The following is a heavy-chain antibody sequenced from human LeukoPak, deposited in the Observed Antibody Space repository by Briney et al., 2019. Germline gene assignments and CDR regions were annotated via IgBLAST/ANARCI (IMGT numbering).Heavy chain of an antibody. CDR2: ISYDGSNK. D-gene: IGHD2-21*01. Sequence: GRSLRLSCAASGFTFSSYGMHWVRQAPGKGLEWVAVISYDGSNKYSADSVKGRFTISRDNSKNTVYLQMNNLRAEDTAVYYCARIGAFDIWGQGTLVTVSS. V-gene: IGHV3-30*03. CDR3: ARIGAFDI. CDR1: GFTFSSYG. J-gene: IGHJ3*02.